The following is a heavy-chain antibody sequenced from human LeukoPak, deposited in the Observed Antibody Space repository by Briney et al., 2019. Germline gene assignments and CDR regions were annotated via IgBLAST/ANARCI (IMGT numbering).Heavy chain of an antibody. CDR3: ARSSSWPSD. Sequence: PSETLSLTWADYGGSFSGYYWSWIRQPPGKGLEWIGEINHSGSTNYNPSLKSRVTISVDTSKNQFSLKLSSVTAADTAVYYCARSSSWPSDWGQGTLVTVSS. CDR2: INHSGST. V-gene: IGHV4-34*01. J-gene: IGHJ4*02. D-gene: IGHD6-13*01. CDR1: GGSFSGYY.